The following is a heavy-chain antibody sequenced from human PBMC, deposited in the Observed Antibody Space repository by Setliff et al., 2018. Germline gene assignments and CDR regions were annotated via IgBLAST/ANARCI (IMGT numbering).Heavy chain of an antibody. CDR2: LYYSGNT. Sequence: LTCTVSGDSISGDYWSWIRQPPGKGLEWIGYLYYSGNTNYNPSLKSRVTISGDTSQNYFSLKLTSVTEADTAVYYCARVQEYYDSSGYEGRYLDYWGQGTLVTVSS. CDR3: ARVQEYYDSSGYEGRYLDY. J-gene: IGHJ4*02. CDR1: GDSISGDY. V-gene: IGHV4-59*01. D-gene: IGHD3-22*01.